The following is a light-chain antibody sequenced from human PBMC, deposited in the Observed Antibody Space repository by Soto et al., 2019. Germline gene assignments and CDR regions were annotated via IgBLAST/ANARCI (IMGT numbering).Light chain of an antibody. CDR3: KQYKNWPPGAYT. J-gene: IGKJ2*01. Sequence: EIVMTQSPDTLSVSPGERATLSCRASQSVTSKLAWYQQKPGQAPRLLIYSASTRATGVPARFSGSGSETEFTLTISSLQSEDSAVYYSKQYKNWPPGAYTFGQWNKLKIK. CDR2: SAS. CDR1: QSVTSK. V-gene: IGKV3D-15*01.